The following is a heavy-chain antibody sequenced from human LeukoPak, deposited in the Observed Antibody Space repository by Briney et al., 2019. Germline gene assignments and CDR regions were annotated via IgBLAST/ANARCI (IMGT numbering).Heavy chain of an antibody. CDR3: ARGRYHLEY. Sequence: GGSLRLSCAASGFTFSNYMMHWVRQAPGKGLVWVSRIKSDGITITYADSVKGRFTISRDNAKNTLFLQVKSLRAEDTAVYYCARGRYHLEYWGQGTLVAVSS. CDR1: GFTFSNYM. V-gene: IGHV3-74*01. CDR2: IKSDGITI. D-gene: IGHD1-14*01. J-gene: IGHJ4*02.